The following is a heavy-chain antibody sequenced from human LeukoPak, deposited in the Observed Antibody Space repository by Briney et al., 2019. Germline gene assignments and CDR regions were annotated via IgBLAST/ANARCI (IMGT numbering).Heavy chain of an antibody. CDR2: ISYDSRSI. CDR1: GFTFSPYG. CDR3: ARVGYYYDSSGPSAFDI. J-gene: IGHJ3*02. D-gene: IGHD3-22*01. V-gene: IGHV3-21*01. Sequence: GGSLRLSCEASGFTFSPYGMTWVRQAPGKGLEWVSTISYDSRSIGYADSVKGRFTISRDNAKSSTFLQMNSLRAEDTAVYYCARVGYYYDSSGPSAFDIWGQGTMVTVSS.